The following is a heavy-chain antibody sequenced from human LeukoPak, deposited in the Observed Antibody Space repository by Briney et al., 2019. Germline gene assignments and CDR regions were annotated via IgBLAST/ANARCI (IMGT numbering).Heavy chain of an antibody. D-gene: IGHD1-26*01. J-gene: IGHJ3*02. V-gene: IGHV3-23*01. Sequence: GGSLRLSCAASGFTFSSYSMNWVRQAPGKGLEWVSGVSGTGGTTYYADSVKGRFTISRDNSKNTLYLQMNSLRAEDTAVYYCAKWDGLADAFDIWGQGTMVTVSS. CDR2: VSGTGGTT. CDR3: AKWDGLADAFDI. CDR1: GFTFSSYS.